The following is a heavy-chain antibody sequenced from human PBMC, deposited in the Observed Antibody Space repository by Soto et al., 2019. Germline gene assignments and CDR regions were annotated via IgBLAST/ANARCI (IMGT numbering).Heavy chain of an antibody. CDR2: IYPDGNGK. D-gene: IGHD1-1*01. CDR3: AKVPLRHNIAVFDS. CDR1: GFTFSSHT. J-gene: IGHJ4*02. Sequence: GGSLRLSCVASGFTFSSHTMHWVRQAPGKGLEWVTFIYPDGNGKYYTDSVKGRFTTSRDNSKNTLSVQMNSLRVEDTAIYYCAKVPLRHNIAVFDSWGQGPLLTVSS. V-gene: IGHV3-30-3*01.